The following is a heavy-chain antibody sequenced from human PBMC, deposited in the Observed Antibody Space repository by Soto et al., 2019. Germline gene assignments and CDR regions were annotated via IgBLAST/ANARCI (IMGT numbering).Heavy chain of an antibody. CDR1: GFDFGSFG. CDR3: SADHPHTAIGWPV. J-gene: IGHJ6*02. CDR2: IVVASGRT. D-gene: IGHD4-17*01. V-gene: IGHV1-58*02. Sequence: SVKVSCKASGFDFGSFGIQFLRQTRGRGLEWIGWIVVASGRTNYARQFQGRVAFSRDMSSTTAYMDLFDLKSDDTAVYFCSADHPHTAIGWPVWGQGTTVTVS.